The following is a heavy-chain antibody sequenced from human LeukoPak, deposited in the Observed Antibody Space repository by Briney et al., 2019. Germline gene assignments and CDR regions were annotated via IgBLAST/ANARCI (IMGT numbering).Heavy chain of an antibody. V-gene: IGHV4-39*01. Sequence: PSETLSLTCSVSGVSISSGSYYWGWIRPSPGKGLEWIGSVFYSGSTYYNRSLKTRVTMYVDTSKNQFSLNMRSVTAADTAVYYCARPSCCPRAKYDFWRGYYAAFDKWGQGTMVTVSS. D-gene: IGHD3-3*01. CDR2: VFYSGST. CDR1: GVSISSGSYY. J-gene: IGHJ3*02. CDR3: ARPSCCPRAKYDFWRGYYAAFDK.